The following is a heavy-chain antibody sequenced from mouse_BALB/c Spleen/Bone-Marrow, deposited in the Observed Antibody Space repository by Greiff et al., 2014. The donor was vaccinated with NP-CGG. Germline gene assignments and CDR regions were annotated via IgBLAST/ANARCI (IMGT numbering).Heavy chain of an antibody. CDR2: IDPANGNT. J-gene: IGHJ4*01. D-gene: IGHD2-1*01. V-gene: IGHV14-3*02. CDR1: GFNIKDTY. CDR3: AIYYGNYYAMDY. Sequence: EVQLQQSGAELVKPGASVKLSCTASGFNIKDTYVHWVKQRPEQGLEWIGRIDPANGNTKYGPKFQGKATITADTSSNTAYLQLSSLTSEDTAVYYCAIYYGNYYAMDYWGQGTSVTVSS.